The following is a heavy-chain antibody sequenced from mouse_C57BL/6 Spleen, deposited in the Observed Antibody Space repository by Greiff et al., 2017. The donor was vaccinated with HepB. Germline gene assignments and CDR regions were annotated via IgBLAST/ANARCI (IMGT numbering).Heavy chain of an antibody. Sequence: VQLQQPGAELVKPGASVKLSCKASGYTFTSYWMHWVKQRPGQGLEWIGMIHPNSGSTNYNEKFKSKATLTVDKSSSTAYMQLSSLTSEDSAVYYCAKDVYYGNYYAMDYWGQGTSVTVSS. CDR3: AKDVYYGNYYAMDY. D-gene: IGHD2-1*01. V-gene: IGHV1-64*01. CDR2: IHPNSGST. CDR1: GYTFTSYW. J-gene: IGHJ4*01.